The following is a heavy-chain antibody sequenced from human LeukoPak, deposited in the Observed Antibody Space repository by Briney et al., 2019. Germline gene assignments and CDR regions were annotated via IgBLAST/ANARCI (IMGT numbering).Heavy chain of an antibody. Sequence: SETLSLTCTVSGGSISSSSYYWGWIRQPPGKGLEWIGSIYYSGSTYYNPSLKSRVTISVDTSKNQFSLKLSSVTAADTAVYYCARGPRAYGSGSYYNWGQGTLVTVSS. CDR1: GGSISSSSYY. D-gene: IGHD3-10*01. CDR2: IYYSGST. V-gene: IGHV4-39*01. J-gene: IGHJ4*02. CDR3: ARGPRAYGSGSYYN.